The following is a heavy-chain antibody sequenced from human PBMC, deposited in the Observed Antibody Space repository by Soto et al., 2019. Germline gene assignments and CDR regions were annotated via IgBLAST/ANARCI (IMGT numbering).Heavy chain of an antibody. CDR3: AGGDSGGYYGRHGGFGAFDI. Sequence: SVKVSCKASGGTFSSYAISWVRQAPGQGLEWMGGIIPIFGTANYAQKFQGRVTITADKSTSTAYMELSSPRSEDTAVYYCAGGDSGGYYGRHGGFGAFDIWGQGTMVTVSS. CDR2: IIPIFGTA. V-gene: IGHV1-69*06. J-gene: IGHJ3*02. CDR1: GGTFSSYA. D-gene: IGHD3-22*01.